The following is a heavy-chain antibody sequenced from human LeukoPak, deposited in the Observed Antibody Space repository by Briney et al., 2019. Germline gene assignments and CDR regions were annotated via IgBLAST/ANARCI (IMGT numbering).Heavy chain of an antibody. CDR2: ISGSGGST. V-gene: IGHV3-23*01. CDR3: AKKDWHDYGDYYRDF. Sequence: GGSLRLSCAASGFTFSSYAMSWVRQAPGKGLEWVSAISGSGGSTYYADSVNGRFTISRDNSKNTLYLQMNSLRAEDTAVYYCAKKDWHDYGDYYRDFWGQGTLVTVSS. D-gene: IGHD4-17*01. J-gene: IGHJ4*02. CDR1: GFTFSSYA.